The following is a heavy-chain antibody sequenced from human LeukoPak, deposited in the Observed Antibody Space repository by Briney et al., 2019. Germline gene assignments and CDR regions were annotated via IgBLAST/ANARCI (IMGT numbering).Heavy chain of an antibody. Sequence: SVKVSCKASGGTFSSYAISWVRQAPGQGLEWMGGIIPIFGAANYAQKFQGRVTITADGSTSTAYMELSSLRSEDTAVYYCARGLGNWNYEQGYFDYWGQGTLVTVSS. D-gene: IGHD1-7*01. CDR2: IIPIFGAA. J-gene: IGHJ4*02. CDR1: GGTFSSYA. V-gene: IGHV1-69*13. CDR3: ARGLGNWNYEQGYFDY.